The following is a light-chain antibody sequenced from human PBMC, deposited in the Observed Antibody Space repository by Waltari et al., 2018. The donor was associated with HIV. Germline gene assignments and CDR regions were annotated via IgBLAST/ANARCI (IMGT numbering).Light chain of an antibody. CDR3: CSYAGSGTYV. V-gene: IGLV2-23*02. J-gene: IGLJ1*01. Sequence: QSVLPQPASVSGSPGQSITVSCTGTSSDIGTYNLVSWYQQSPAKIPKLLIYEVTKRPSGISTRFSGSKSANKASLTISGLQTEDESVYYCCSYAGSGTYVFGPGTTVTVL. CDR1: SSDIGTYNL. CDR2: EVT.